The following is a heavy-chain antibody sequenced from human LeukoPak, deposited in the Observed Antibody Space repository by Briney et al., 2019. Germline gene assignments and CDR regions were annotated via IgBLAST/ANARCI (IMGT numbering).Heavy chain of an antibody. CDR3: ARHLLHCSGGSCYLDY. CDR1: GYTFTSYY. CDR2: IIPILGIA. Sequence: ASVKVSCKASGYTFTSYYMHWVRQAPGQGLEWMGRIIPILGIANYAQKFQGRVTITADKSTSTAYMELSSLRSEDTAVYYCARHLLHCSGGSCYLDYWGQGTLVTVSS. V-gene: IGHV1-69*02. J-gene: IGHJ4*02. D-gene: IGHD2-15*01.